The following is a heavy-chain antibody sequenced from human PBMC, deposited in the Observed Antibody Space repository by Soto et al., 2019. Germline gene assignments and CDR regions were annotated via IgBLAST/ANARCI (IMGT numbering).Heavy chain of an antibody. D-gene: IGHD2-15*01. CDR2: IWYDGSNK. V-gene: IGHV3-33*01. Sequence: GGSLRLSCAASGFTFSSYVMHWVRQAPGKGLEWVAVIWYDGSNKYYADSVKGRFTISRDNSKNTLYLQMNSLRAEDTAVYYCARDFLYCSGGSCSTADYWGQGTLVTVSS. CDR1: GFTFSSYV. J-gene: IGHJ4*02. CDR3: ARDFLYCSGGSCSTADY.